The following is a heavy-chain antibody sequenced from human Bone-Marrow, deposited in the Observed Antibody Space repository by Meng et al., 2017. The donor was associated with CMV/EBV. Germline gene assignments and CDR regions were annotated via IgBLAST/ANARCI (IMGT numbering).Heavy chain of an antibody. D-gene: IGHD3-22*01. J-gene: IGHJ4*02. CDR3: AKDRVPYDSSTYYFH. CDR1: GFTFSSYS. Sequence: GESLKISCAASGFTFSSYSMNWVRQAPGKGLEWVSSISSSSSYIYYADSVKGRFTISRDNAKNSLYLQMNSLRAEDTAVYYCAKDRVPYDSSTYYFHWGQGTLVTVSS. CDR2: ISSSSSYI. V-gene: IGHV3-21*01.